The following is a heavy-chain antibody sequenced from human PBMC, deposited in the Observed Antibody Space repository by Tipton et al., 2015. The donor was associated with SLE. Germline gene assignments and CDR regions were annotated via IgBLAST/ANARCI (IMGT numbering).Heavy chain of an antibody. V-gene: IGHV4-4*07. CDR2: IYTTGTT. Sequence: TLSLTCTVSGDSISSYYWSWIRQSAGKGLEWIGRIYTTGTTNYNPSLKSRVTTSLDTSKNQISLKVTSVTTADTAMYFCAKADGVVGGQVPYWYFDLWGRGTLVTVSS. CDR3: AKADGVVGGQVPYWYFDL. CDR1: GDSISSYY. J-gene: IGHJ2*01. D-gene: IGHD1-26*01.